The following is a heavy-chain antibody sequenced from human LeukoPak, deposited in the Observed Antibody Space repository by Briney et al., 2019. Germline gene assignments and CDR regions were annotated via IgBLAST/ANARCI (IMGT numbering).Heavy chain of an antibody. CDR3: ARDLRGITVTGVGWFDI. CDR1: GGPLSRFA. J-gene: IGHJ5*02. V-gene: IGHV1-69*10. D-gene: IGHD4-17*01. CDR2: IIPVLGRA. Sequence: ASVKVSCKASGGPLSRFAISWVRQAPGQGLEWMGGIIPVLGRANYAQKFQGRVTITADESTTTAYIELSSLRSEDTAVYYCARDLRGITVTGVGWFDIWGQGTLVTVSS.